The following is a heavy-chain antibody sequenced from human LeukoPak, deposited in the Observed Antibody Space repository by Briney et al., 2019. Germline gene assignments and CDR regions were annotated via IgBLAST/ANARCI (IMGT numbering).Heavy chain of an antibody. CDR3: ARGRDAYSSSWYTSGIFDY. CDR2: ISSSSSTI. CDR1: GLTFSSYS. D-gene: IGHD6-13*01. V-gene: IGHV3-48*02. J-gene: IGHJ4*02. Sequence: GGSLRLSCAASGLTFSSYSMNWVRQAPGKGLEWVSYISSSSSTIYYADSVKGRFTISRDNAKNSLYLQMNSLRDEDAAVYYCARGRDAYSSSWYTSGIFDYWGQGTLVTVSS.